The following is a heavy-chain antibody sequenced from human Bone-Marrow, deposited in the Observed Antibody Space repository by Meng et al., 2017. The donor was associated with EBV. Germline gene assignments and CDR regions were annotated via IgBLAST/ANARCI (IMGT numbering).Heavy chain of an antibody. CDR2: VMPNAGGT. V-gene: IGHV1-2*06. CDR3: AKDGMGLRPYAFEN. Sequence: QVLLVQSGAEVKKPXXXXXXXCKASGYTFTGHYIHWVRQDPGQGLEWMGRVMPNAGGTDYAQRFQGRVTMTTDTSITTAYMELSKLTSDDTAVYYCAKDGMGLRPYAFENWGQGTLGTVSS. J-gene: IGHJ4*02. D-gene: IGHD1-14*01. CDR1: GYTFTGHY.